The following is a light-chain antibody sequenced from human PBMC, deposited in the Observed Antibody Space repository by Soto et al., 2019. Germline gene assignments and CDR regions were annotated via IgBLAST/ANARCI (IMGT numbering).Light chain of an antibody. J-gene: IGKJ4*01. V-gene: IGKV2-30*02. CDR1: QSLVHSDGNTY. CDR3: LQGTHWPPT. Sequence: DVLMTQSPLSLPVTLGQPASISCRSSQSLVHSDGNTYLNWFQQRPGQSPRRLIFNVSNRDSGVPDRFSGSGSATDFTLKISRVEAEDVGGYYCLQGTHWPPTFGGGTKVESK. CDR2: NVS.